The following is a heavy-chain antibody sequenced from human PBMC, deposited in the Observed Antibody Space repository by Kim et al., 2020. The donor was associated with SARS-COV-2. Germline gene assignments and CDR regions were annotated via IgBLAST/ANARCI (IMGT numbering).Heavy chain of an antibody. CDR1: GGSISSYY. Sequence: SETLSLTCTVSGGSISSYYWSWIRQPPWKGLEWIGYIYYSGSTNYNPSLKSRVTISVDTSKNQFSLKLSSVTAADTAVYYCARENREYSSSPWFDPWGQGTLVTVSS. CDR3: ARENREYSSSPWFDP. CDR2: IYYSGST. D-gene: IGHD6-6*01. J-gene: IGHJ5*02. V-gene: IGHV4-59*01.